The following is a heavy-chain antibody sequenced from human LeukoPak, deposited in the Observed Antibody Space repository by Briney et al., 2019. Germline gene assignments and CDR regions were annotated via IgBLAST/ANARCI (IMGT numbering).Heavy chain of an antibody. CDR3: ARALGQLVFDY. Sequence: GGSLRLSCTASGFTFSTYAMSWVRQAPGKGLEWVSTISGSGGSTYSADSVKGRFTISRDNSKNTLYLQMNSLRADDTAVYYCARALGQLVFDYWGQGTLVTVSS. J-gene: IGHJ4*02. CDR1: GFTFSTYA. CDR2: ISGSGGST. D-gene: IGHD6-13*01. V-gene: IGHV3-23*01.